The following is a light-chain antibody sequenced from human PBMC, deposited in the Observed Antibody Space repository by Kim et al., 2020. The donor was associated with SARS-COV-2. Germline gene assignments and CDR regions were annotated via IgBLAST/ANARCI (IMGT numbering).Light chain of an antibody. Sequence: SYELTQPPSVSVSPGQTASITCSGDKLGDKYAFWYQQKPGQSPVLVIYQDWKRPSGIPERFSGSNAGNTATLTISGTQAMDEADYYCQAWDSSTAVFGGGTQLTVL. CDR3: QAWDSSTAV. J-gene: IGLJ2*01. CDR2: QDW. CDR1: KLGDKY. V-gene: IGLV3-1*01.